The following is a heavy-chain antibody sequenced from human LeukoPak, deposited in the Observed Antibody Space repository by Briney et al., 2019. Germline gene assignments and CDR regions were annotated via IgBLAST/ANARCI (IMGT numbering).Heavy chain of an antibody. CDR3: ARHSICFDP. J-gene: IGHJ5*02. CDR1: GGSISSYY. CDR2: ISYSGST. V-gene: IGHV4-59*08. Sequence: PSETLSLTCTVSGGSISSYYWSWIRQPREKGLEWIGYISYSGSTNYNPSLKSRVTISVDTSKNQFSLKLTSVTAADTAVYYCARHSICFDPWGQGTLVTVSS.